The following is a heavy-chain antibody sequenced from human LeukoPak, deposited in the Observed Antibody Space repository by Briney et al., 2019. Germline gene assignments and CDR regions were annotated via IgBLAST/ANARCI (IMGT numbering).Heavy chain of an antibody. Sequence: GGSLRLSCAASGFTFSSSYMTWVRQTPGKGLEWVANTNPDGDKKYYVDSVKGRFTISGDNAKNSLYLQMNSLRVDDTAVYYCSRGGSWWLDNWGQGTLVTVSS. CDR2: TNPDGDKK. CDR3: SRGGSWWLDN. CDR1: GFTFSSSY. J-gene: IGHJ4*02. D-gene: IGHD2-15*01. V-gene: IGHV3-7*01.